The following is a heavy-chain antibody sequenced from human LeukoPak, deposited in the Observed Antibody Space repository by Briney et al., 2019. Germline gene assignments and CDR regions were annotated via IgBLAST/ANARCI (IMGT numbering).Heavy chain of an antibody. CDR3: TRGLYYDDGTGWDY. D-gene: IGHD3-22*01. V-gene: IGHV3-23*01. J-gene: IGHJ4*02. Sequence: PGASLRLYCEASGFSFRSYAMAWLRQAPGQGLQWVSGISGHAGTTYYADSVKGRFTISRDNSKDTLYLQMSSLTVADTAVYFCTRGLYYDDGTGWDYWGQGTLVTVSS. CDR2: ISGHAGTT. CDR1: GFSFRSYA.